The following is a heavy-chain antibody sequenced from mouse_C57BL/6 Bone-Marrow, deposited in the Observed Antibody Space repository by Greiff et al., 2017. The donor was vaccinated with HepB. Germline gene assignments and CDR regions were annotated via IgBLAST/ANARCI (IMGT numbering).Heavy chain of an antibody. CDR3: ARQRTYGSSSWFAY. Sequence: DVKLVESGGDLVKPGGSLKLSCAASGFTFSSYGMSWVRQTPDKRLEWVATISSGGSYTYYPDSVKGRFTISRDNAKNTLYLQMSSLKSEDTAMYYCARQRTYGSSSWFAYWGQGTLVTVSA. CDR1: GFTFSSYG. D-gene: IGHD1-1*01. J-gene: IGHJ3*01. CDR2: ISSGGSYT. V-gene: IGHV5-6*02.